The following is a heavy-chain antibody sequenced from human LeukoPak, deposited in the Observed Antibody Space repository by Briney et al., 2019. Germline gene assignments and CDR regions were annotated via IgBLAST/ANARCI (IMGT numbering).Heavy chain of an antibody. CDR2: INSDGSTI. D-gene: IGHD6-19*01. CDR3: ANMAVPA. V-gene: IGHV3-74*01. CDR1: GFTFSSNW. J-gene: IGHJ5*02. Sequence: GGSLRLSCAASGFTFSSNWMNWVRQAPGKGLVWVSRINSDGSTITYADSVKGRFTISRDNAKNTLYLQMNSLRAEDTAVYYCANMAVPALGQGTLVTVSS.